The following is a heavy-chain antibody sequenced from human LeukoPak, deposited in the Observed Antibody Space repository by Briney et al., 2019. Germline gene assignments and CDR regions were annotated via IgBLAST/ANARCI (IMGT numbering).Heavy chain of an antibody. CDR2: ISGSGAST. Sequence: LAGGSLRLSCASSGFSFSGYAMNWVRQAPGKGLELVSSISGSGASTFYADSVKGRFITSKDTPSNTVYLQMNSLRAEDTAVYYCAKGSRGYTNYFFDYWGQGTLVTVSS. CDR3: AKGSRGYTNYFFDY. V-gene: IGHV3-23*01. D-gene: IGHD6-13*01. CDR1: GFSFSGYA. J-gene: IGHJ4*02.